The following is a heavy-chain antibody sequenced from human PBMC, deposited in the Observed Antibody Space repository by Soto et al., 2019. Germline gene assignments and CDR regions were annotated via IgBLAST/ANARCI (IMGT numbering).Heavy chain of an antibody. V-gene: IGHV3-23*01. CDR1: GFTFSSYA. J-gene: IGHJ6*03. CDR3: AKNDLVPPYYYYMDA. D-gene: IGHD6-6*01. CDR2: ISGSGGST. Sequence: GGSLRLSCAASGFTFSSYAMSWVRQAPGKGLEWVSAISGSGGSTYYADSVKGRFTISRDNSKNTLYLQMNSLRAEDTAVYYCAKNDLVPPYYYYMDAWGKGTTVTVSS.